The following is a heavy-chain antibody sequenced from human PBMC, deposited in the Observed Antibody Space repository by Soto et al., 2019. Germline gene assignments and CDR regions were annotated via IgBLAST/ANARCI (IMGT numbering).Heavy chain of an antibody. CDR3: ARDPGDSSGYSLWYFDY. Sequence: SETLSLTCTVSGGSISSYYWSWIRQPPGKGLEWIGYIHYSGSTNYNPSLKSRVTISVDTSKNQFSLKLSSVTAADTAVYYCARDPGDSSGYSLWYFDYWGQATLVTVSS. CDR1: GGSISSYY. V-gene: IGHV4-59*01. CDR2: IHYSGST. D-gene: IGHD3-22*01. J-gene: IGHJ4*02.